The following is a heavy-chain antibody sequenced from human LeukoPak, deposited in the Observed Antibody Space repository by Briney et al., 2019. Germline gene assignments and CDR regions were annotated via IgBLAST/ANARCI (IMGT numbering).Heavy chain of an antibody. CDR3: VRQYTNKPIDY. CDR1: GFSFSDYW. Sequence: GGSLRLSCAASGFSFSDYWMHWVRQVPGKGLLWVSRISIDGSSTIYADPVEGRFTISRDNAKNTLYLQMNSLRVEDTAVYYCVRQYTNKPIDYWGQGTLVAVSS. D-gene: IGHD2-8*01. CDR2: ISIDGSST. V-gene: IGHV3-74*01. J-gene: IGHJ4*02.